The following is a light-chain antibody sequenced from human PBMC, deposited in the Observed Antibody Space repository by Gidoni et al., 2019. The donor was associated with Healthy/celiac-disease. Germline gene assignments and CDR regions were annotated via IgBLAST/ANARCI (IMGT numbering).Light chain of an antibody. CDR1: QSVSSTD. Sequence: EIVLTQSPGTLSLSPGERATLSCRASQSVSSTDLAWYQQKPGQALRLIIYGASIRATGIPDKFSGSGSGTDFTITISRLEPEDVAVYYCQQYGSSLYTFGQGTKLEIK. CDR2: GAS. J-gene: IGKJ2*01. V-gene: IGKV3-20*01. CDR3: QQYGSSLYT.